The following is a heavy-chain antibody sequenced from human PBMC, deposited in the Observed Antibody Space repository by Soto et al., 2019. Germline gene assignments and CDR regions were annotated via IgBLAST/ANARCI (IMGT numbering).Heavy chain of an antibody. Sequence: EVQLLESGGGLVQPGGSLRLSCAASGFTFSSYAMSWVRQAPGKGLEWVSAISGSGGSTYYADSVKGRFTISRDNSKNTXXXXXXSLXAXDTAXXYCAXDPLYSSSWYYYFDYWGQGTLVTVSS. CDR2: ISGSGGST. V-gene: IGHV3-23*01. D-gene: IGHD6-13*01. CDR1: GFTFSSYA. J-gene: IGHJ4*02. CDR3: AXDPLYSSSWYYYFDY.